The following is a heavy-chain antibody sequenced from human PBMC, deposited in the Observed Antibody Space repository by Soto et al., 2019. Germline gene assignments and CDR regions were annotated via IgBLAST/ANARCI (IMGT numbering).Heavy chain of an antibody. D-gene: IGHD3-10*01. CDR3: SNDDGQDVGSV. V-gene: IGHV1-2*02. CDR1: GYTMTAHF. Sequence: QVQLVQSGAAVRKPGASVKISCKASGYTMTAHFLHWVRQAPGRGIEWMGWINPKNGGTDYAQKFQDTVYLTMDTSRNTAYTLQYRLTSDDTAVYFCSNDDGQDVGSVWSQGTLV. CDR2: INPKNGGT. J-gene: IGHJ1*01.